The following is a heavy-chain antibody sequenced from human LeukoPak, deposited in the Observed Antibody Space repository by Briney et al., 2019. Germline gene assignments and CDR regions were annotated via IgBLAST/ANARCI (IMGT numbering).Heavy chain of an antibody. CDR3: ARSDTSSYYYYEYGMDV. CDR1: GYTFTTFG. V-gene: IGHV1-18*01. D-gene: IGHD3-22*01. J-gene: IGHJ6*02. CDR2: ISVYNGNT. Sequence: GASVKVSCKASGYTFTTFGITWVRQAPGQGLEWMGWISVYNGNTNYAQKFQGGVTMTADISTSTAYMELRSLRSDDTAVYYCARSDTSSYYYYEYGMDVWGQGTTVTVSS.